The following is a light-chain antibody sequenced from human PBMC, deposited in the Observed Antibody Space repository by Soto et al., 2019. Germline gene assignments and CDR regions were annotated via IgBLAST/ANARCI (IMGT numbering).Light chain of an antibody. CDR3: QQYGTSPT. Sequence: EIVLTQSPGTLSLSPGERATLSCRASQSVSNNYLAWYQQKPGQAPRRLIFGASGRATGIPDRFSGSGSGTDFTLTISRLETEDFEVYYCQQYGTSPTFGQGTKVEIK. V-gene: IGKV3-20*01. CDR2: GAS. J-gene: IGKJ1*01. CDR1: QSVSNNY.